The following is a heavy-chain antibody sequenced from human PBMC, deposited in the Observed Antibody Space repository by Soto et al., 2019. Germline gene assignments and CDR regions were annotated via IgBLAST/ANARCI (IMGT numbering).Heavy chain of an antibody. CDR1: GGTFSSYT. J-gene: IGHJ5*02. Sequence: QVQLVQSGAEVKKPGSSVKVPCKVSGGTFSSYTITWVRQAPGQGLEWMGRIVPNLDKTNYAPEFQGRLTITADKSSTTAFMELSGLRFEDSAIYYCARAVSIQVPAPLGSWGQGTLVTVSS. CDR2: IVPNLDKT. D-gene: IGHD2-2*01. V-gene: IGHV1-69*08. CDR3: ARAVSIQVPAPLGS.